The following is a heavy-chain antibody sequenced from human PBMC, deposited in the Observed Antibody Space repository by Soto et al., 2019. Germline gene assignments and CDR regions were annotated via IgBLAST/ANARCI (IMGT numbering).Heavy chain of an antibody. J-gene: IGHJ5*01. V-gene: IGHV3-33*01. D-gene: IGHD3-9*01. CDR2: IWYDGSNK. Sequence: GGSLRLSCAASGFTFSSYGMHWVRQAPGKGLEWVAVIWYDGSNKYYADSVKGRFTISRDNSKNTLYLQMNSLRAEDTAVYYCAREVRYFDWSSYNWFEYWGQGTPVTVSS. CDR3: AREVRYFDWSSYNWFEY. CDR1: GFTFSSYG.